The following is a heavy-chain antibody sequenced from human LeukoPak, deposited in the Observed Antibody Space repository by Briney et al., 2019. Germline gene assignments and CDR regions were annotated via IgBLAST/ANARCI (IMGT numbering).Heavy chain of an antibody. CDR1: GGTFSSYA. Sequence: SVKVSCKASGGTFSSYAISWVRQAPGQGLEWMGGIIPIFGTANYAQKFQGRVTITADESTSTAYMELSSLRSEDTAVYYCARATYYDFWSGQDAFDIWGQGTMVTVSS. J-gene: IGHJ3*02. V-gene: IGHV1-69*13. CDR3: ARATYYDFWSGQDAFDI. CDR2: IIPIFGTA. D-gene: IGHD3-3*01.